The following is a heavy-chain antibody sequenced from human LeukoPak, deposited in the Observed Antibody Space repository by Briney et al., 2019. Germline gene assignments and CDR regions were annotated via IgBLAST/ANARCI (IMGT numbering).Heavy chain of an antibody. D-gene: IGHD3-10*01. CDR3: ARGRGGSGKNILLDC. CDR2: IYHSGSS. V-gene: IGHV4-38-2*01. J-gene: IGHJ4*02. CDR1: GYSISSTNY. Sequence: SETLSLTCAVSGYSISSTNYWAWIRQPPGKGLEWIGSIYHSGSSYYNLSLKTRVTMTVNTSQNRFSLKLNSVTAADTTVYYCARGRGGSGKNILLDCWGQGTLVTVSS.